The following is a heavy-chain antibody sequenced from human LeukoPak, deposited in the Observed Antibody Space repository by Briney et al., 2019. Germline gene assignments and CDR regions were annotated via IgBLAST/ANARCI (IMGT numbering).Heavy chain of an antibody. Sequence: SETLSLTYTVYGGSISSYYWSWIRQPPGKGLEWIRYIYRSESANTNPSLKSRVTISVDTSENQFSLKLSSVTAADTAVYYCARHSHYYVSGSFYRDYFDYWGQGTLVTVSS. CDR1: GGSISSYY. V-gene: IGHV4-59*08. D-gene: IGHD3-10*01. CDR2: IYRSESA. J-gene: IGHJ4*02. CDR3: ARHSHYYVSGSFYRDYFDY.